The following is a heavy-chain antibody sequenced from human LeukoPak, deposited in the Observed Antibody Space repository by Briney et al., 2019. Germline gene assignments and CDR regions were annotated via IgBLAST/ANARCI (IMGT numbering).Heavy chain of an antibody. D-gene: IGHD5-18*01. J-gene: IGHJ6*03. CDR3: ARGSVQLWLRDTYYYMDV. V-gene: IGHV3-20*04. CDR1: GFTFDDYA. Sequence: SGGSLRLSCAASGFTFDDYAMNWVRQVPGRGLEWVSGINWNGRITEYADSVKDRFTISRQNTKNSLYLYMNNLGGEDTALYFHARGSVQLWLRDTYYYMDVWGKGTTVTVSS. CDR2: INWNGRIT.